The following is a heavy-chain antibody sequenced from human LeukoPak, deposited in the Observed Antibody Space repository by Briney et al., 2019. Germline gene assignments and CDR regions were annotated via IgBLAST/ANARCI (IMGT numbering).Heavy chain of an antibody. CDR1: GYTFTCYD. J-gene: IGHJ4*02. V-gene: IGHV1-8*03. Sequence: GASVKVSCKASGYTFTCYDINWVRQATGQGLEWMGWMNPNSGSTGYAQKFQGRVTITRNTSISTAYMELSGLGSEDTAVYYCARGRSTGYPYYFEYWGQGTLVTVSS. D-gene: IGHD5-12*01. CDR3: ARGRSTGYPYYFEY. CDR2: MNPNSGST.